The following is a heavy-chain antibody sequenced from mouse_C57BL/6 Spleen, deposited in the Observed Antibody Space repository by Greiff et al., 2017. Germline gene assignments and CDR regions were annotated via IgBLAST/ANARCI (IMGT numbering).Heavy chain of an antibody. V-gene: IGHV1-52*01. J-gene: IGHJ2*01. Sequence: VQLQQPGAELVRPGSSVKLSCKASGYTFTSYWMHWVKQRPIQGLEWIGNIDPSDSETHYNQKFKDKATLTVDKSSSTAYMQLSSLTSEDSAVYYCAREDYSNYSYYFDYWGQGTTLTVSS. D-gene: IGHD2-5*01. CDR2: IDPSDSET. CDR3: AREDYSNYSYYFDY. CDR1: GYTFTSYW.